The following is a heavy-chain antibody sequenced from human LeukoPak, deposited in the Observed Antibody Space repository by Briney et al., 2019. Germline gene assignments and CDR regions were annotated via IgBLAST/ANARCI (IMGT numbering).Heavy chain of an antibody. D-gene: IGHD2-15*01. CDR1: GRSFSGYY. Sequence: SETLSLTCAVYGRSFSGYYWSWIRQPPGKGLEWIGEINHSGSTNYNPSLKSRVTISVDTSKNQFSLKLSSMTAADTAVYYCARSRYCSGGSCYSGYFQHWGQGTLVTVSS. V-gene: IGHV4-34*01. CDR2: INHSGST. J-gene: IGHJ1*01. CDR3: ARSRYCSGGSCYSGYFQH.